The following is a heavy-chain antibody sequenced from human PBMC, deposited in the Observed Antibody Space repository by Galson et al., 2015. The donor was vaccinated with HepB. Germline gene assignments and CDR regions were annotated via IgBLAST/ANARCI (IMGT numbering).Heavy chain of an antibody. CDR3: ARGLTYYDFWSGYYWGSVGYYYYGMDV. J-gene: IGHJ6*02. CDR2: IWYDGSNK. CDR1: GFTFSSYG. V-gene: IGHV3-33*01. D-gene: IGHD3-3*01. Sequence: SCKASGFTFSSYGMHWVRQAPGKGLEWVAAIWYDGSNKYYADSVKGRFTISRDNSKNALYLQMNSLRAEDTAVYYCARGLTYYDFWSGYYWGSVGYYYYGMDVWGQGTTVTVSS.